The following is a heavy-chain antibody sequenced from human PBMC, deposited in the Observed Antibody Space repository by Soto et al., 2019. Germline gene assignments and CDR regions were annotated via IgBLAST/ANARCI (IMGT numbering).Heavy chain of an antibody. Sequence: QVHLVQSGAEVKTPGASVKVSCKVSGYSLTGTSMHWVRQSPGKGLEWMGGFDPEDAETLYAQKFQGRVTMTEDSSTDTAYMELTNLTSADTAIYFCTSLNPYFDFWGQGPPVTVSS. J-gene: IGHJ4*02. V-gene: IGHV1-24*01. CDR2: FDPEDAET. CDR3: TSLNPYFDF. CDR1: GYSLTGTS.